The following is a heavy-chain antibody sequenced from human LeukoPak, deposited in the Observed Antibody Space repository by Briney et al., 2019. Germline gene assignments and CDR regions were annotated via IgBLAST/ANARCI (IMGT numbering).Heavy chain of an antibody. V-gene: IGHV1-18*01. D-gene: IGHD3-22*01. CDR1: GYTFTSYG. CDR3: ATGGGDSSGYYANFDY. Sequence: ASVKVSCKASGYTFTSYGISWVRQAPGQGLEWMGWISAYNGNTNYAQKFQGRVTMTEDTSTDTAYMELSSLRSEDTAVYYCATGGGDSSGYYANFDYWGQGTLVTVSS. J-gene: IGHJ4*02. CDR2: ISAYNGNT.